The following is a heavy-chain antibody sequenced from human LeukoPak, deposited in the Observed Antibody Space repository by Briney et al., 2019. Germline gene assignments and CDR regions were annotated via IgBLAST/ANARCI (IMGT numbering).Heavy chain of an antibody. CDR1: GGSISSYY. D-gene: IGHD3-10*01. CDR3: ARVLMVRGVIPNYYYGMDV. Sequence: PSETLSLTCTVSGGSISSYYWSWIRQPPGRGLEWIGYIYYSGSTTYNPSLKSRVTISVDTSKNQFSLKLSSVTAADTAVYYCARVLMVRGVIPNYYYGMDVWGQGTTVTVSS. J-gene: IGHJ6*02. V-gene: IGHV4-59*01. CDR2: IYYSGST.